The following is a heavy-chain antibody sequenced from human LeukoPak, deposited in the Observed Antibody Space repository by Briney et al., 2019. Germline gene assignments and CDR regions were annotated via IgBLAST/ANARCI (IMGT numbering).Heavy chain of an antibody. Sequence: SETLSLTCTVSGGSISSYYWSWIRQPPGKGLEWIGYIYYSGSTYYNPSLKSRVTISVDTSKNQFSLKLTSVTAADTAVYYCAKVNSSSWLYAFDIWGQGTMVTVSS. CDR1: GGSISSYY. J-gene: IGHJ3*02. CDR2: IYYSGST. CDR3: AKVNSSSWLYAFDI. V-gene: IGHV4-59*12. D-gene: IGHD6-13*01.